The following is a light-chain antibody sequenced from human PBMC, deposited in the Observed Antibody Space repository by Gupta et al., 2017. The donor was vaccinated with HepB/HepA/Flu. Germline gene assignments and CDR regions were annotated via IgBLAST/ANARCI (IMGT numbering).Light chain of an antibody. V-gene: IGLV2-14*03. CDR2: DVS. Sequence: QSALTQPGSGTGSPGQAITISCTGTSSVVGGYNYVSWYQQPPGKAPNLMFYDVSNRPSGVSNRFSCSTAATTASPTTSVLEAEDEAYYYYTSYTSRSTIFVFGGGTKLTVL. CDR3: TSYTSRSTIFV. J-gene: IGLJ2*01. CDR1: SSVVGGYNY.